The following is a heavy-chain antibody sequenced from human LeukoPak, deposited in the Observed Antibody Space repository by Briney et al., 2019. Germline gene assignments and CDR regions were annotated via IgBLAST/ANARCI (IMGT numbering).Heavy chain of an antibody. CDR3: ARTRGSYEDY. CDR1: GGSISISNYY. V-gene: IGHV4-39*07. J-gene: IGHJ4*02. Sequence: SETLSLTCTVSGGSISISNYYWGWIRQPPGKGLEWIGSMSYSGRTYYNPSLKTRVTVSLDTSKNQFSLNLISVTAADTAVYYCARTRGSYEDYWGQGTLVTVSS. D-gene: IGHD1-26*01. CDR2: MSYSGRT.